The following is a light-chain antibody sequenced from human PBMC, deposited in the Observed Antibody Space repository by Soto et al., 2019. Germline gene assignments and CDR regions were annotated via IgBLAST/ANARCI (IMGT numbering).Light chain of an antibody. J-gene: IGLJ3*02. CDR2: DVS. V-gene: IGLV2-14*01. CDR3: SSYTSSSPRV. Sequence: QSALTQPASVSGSPGQSITISCTGTSSDVGGYNSVSWYQQHPGKAPKLMIYDVSNRPSGVSNRFSGSKSGNTASLTISGLQAEDEADYYCSSYTSSSPRVFGGGTKLTVL. CDR1: SSDVGGYNS.